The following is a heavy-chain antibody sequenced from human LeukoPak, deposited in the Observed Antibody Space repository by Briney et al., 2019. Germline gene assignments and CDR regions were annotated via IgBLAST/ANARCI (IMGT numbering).Heavy chain of an antibody. CDR1: GFTFENHA. CDR3: AKDMDYYDSGLDS. D-gene: IGHD3-22*01. Sequence: GGSLRLSCAASGFTFENHAMHWVRQGPGKGLEWSSLIRGDGASTYYADSVKGRFTISRDNSKNSLFLHMTNLRIDDTALYYCAKDMDYYDSGLDSWGQGTLVTVTS. V-gene: IGHV3-43*02. CDR2: IRGDGAST. J-gene: IGHJ4*02.